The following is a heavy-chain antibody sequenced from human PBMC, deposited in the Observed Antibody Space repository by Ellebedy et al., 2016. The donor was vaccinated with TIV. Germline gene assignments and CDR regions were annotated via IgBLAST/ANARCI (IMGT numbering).Heavy chain of an antibody. D-gene: IGHD3-22*01. CDR1: GFIFSSYT. CDR3: ARDRVPYHYEVVVITSGLGY. Sequence: GESLKISCAASGFIFSSYTMNWVRQAPGKGLEWVAVISYDGSNKYYADSVKGRFTISRDNSKNTLYLQMNSLRAEDTAVYYCARDRVPYHYEVVVITSGLGYWGQGTLVTVSS. V-gene: IGHV3-30-3*01. CDR2: ISYDGSNK. J-gene: IGHJ4*02.